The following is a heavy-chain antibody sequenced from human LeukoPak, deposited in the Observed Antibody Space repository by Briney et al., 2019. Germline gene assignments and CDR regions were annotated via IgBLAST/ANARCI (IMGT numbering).Heavy chain of an antibody. CDR2: IYSGGST. V-gene: IGHV3-53*01. D-gene: IGHD6-19*01. Sequence: GGSLRLSCAASGFTVSTNYMSWVRQAPGKGLEWVSVIYSGGSTHYAESVKGRFTISRDNSKSTVYLQMNSVRAEDTAVYYCARDYESSGSNGAFDIWGQGTMVTVSS. CDR3: ARDYESSGSNGAFDI. CDR1: GFTVSTNY. J-gene: IGHJ3*02.